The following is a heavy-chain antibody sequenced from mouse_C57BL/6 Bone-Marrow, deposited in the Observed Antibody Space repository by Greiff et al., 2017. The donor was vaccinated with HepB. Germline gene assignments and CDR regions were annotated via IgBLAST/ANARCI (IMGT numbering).Heavy chain of an antibody. J-gene: IGHJ4*01. CDR1: GFTFNTYA. D-gene: IGHD2-4*01. Sequence: EVMLVESGGGLVQPKGSLKLSCAASGFTFNTYAMHWVRQAPGKGLEWVARIRSKSSNYATYYADSVKDRFTISRDDPQSMLYMQMNNLKTEDTAMYYCVREGNYDYDDEAMDDWGQGTSVTVAS. CDR2: IRSKSSNYAT. CDR3: VREGNYDYDDEAMDD. V-gene: IGHV10-3*01.